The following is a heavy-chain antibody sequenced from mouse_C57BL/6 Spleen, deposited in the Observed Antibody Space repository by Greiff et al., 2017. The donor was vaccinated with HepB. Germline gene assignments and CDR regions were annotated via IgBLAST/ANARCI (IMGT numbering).Heavy chain of an antibody. CDR2: IDPSDSYT. CDR3: ARREYYDCGGGHWYFDV. V-gene: IGHV1-59*01. D-gene: IGHD2-4*01. J-gene: IGHJ1*03. Sequence: QVQLQQPGAELVRPGTSVKLSCKASGYTFTSYWMHWVKQRPGQGLEWIGVIDPSDSYTNYNQKFKGKATLTVDTSSSTAYMQLSSLTSADSAVYYCARREYYDCGGGHWYFDVWGTGTTVTVSS. CDR1: GYTFTSYW.